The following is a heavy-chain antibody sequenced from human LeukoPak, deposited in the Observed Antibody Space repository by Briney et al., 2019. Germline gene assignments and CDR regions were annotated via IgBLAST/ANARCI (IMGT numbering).Heavy chain of an antibody. CDR1: GYTFTGYF. D-gene: IGHD5-24*01. J-gene: IGHJ3*02. CDR3: ARVGDGLNDAFDI. CDR2: INPNNGGT. Sequence: APVRVSCKASGYTFTGYFMNWVRQAPGQGLEWMGRINPNNGGTNYAQNFQVRVTMTRDTSISTAYMELSSLRSEDTAVYYCARVGDGLNDAFDIWGQGTMVTVSS. V-gene: IGHV1-2*06.